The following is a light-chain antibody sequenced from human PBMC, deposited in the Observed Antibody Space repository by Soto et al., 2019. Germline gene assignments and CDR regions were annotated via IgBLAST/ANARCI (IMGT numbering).Light chain of an antibody. J-gene: IGKJ1*01. CDR3: QQYGSSPWT. Sequence: EIVLTQSPGTLSLSPGERATLSCRASQSVSSSYLAWYQQKPGQAPRLLIYGASSRATGIPDRFSGSGSGTDVTLTISSVEPEDFAVYYCQQYGSSPWTFGQGTKVEIK. CDR2: GAS. CDR1: QSVSSSY. V-gene: IGKV3-20*01.